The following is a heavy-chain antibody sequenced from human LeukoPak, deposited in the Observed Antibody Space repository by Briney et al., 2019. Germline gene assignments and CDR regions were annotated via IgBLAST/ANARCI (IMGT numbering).Heavy chain of an antibody. V-gene: IGHV3-74*01. D-gene: IGHD3-22*01. CDR3: AREAYYYDSSGYYGYGDFDY. CDR1: GFTFSSYW. CDR2: INSDGSST. J-gene: IGHJ4*02. Sequence: GGSLRLSCAASGFTFSSYWMHWVRQAPGKGLVWVSRINSDGSSTSYADSVKGRFTISRDNAKNTLYLQMNSLRAEDTAVYYCAREAYYYDSSGYYGYGDFDYWGQGTLVTVSS.